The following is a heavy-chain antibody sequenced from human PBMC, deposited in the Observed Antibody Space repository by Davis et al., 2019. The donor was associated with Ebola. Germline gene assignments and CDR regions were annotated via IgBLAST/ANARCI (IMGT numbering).Heavy chain of an antibody. V-gene: IGHV7-4-1*02. CDR2: INTNTGNP. J-gene: IGHJ1*01. CDR3: ARGSIAVAGTRFQH. CDR1: GYTFSNYG. D-gene: IGHD6-19*01. Sequence: ASVKVSCKASGYTFSNYGITWVRQAPGQGLEWMGWINTNTGNPTYAQGFTGRFVFSLDTSVSTAYLQISSLKAEDTAVYYCARGSIAVAGTRFQHWGQGTLVTVSS.